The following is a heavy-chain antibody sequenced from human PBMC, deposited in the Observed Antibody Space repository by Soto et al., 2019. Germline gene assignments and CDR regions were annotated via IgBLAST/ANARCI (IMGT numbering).Heavy chain of an antibody. J-gene: IGHJ6*02. D-gene: IGHD3-16*02. Sequence: SVKVSCKASGGTFSSYAISWVRQAPGQGLEWMGGIIPIFGTANYAQKFQGRVTITADESTSTAYMELSSLRSEDTAVYYCARGYYDYVWGSYRPYYYYYGMDVWGQGTTVTVSS. V-gene: IGHV1-69*13. CDR3: ARGYYDYVWGSYRPYYYYYGMDV. CDR2: IIPIFGTA. CDR1: GGTFSSYA.